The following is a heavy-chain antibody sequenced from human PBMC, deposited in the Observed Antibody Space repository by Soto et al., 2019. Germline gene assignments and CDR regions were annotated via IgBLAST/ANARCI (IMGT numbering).Heavy chain of an antibody. V-gene: IGHV3-33*01. J-gene: IGHJ4*02. CDR3: ARGLTRFLAGPGDY. CDR2: IWYDGSNK. Sequence: QVQLVESGGGVVQPGRSLRLSCAASGFTFSSYGMHWVRQAPGKGLEWVAVIWYDGSNKYYADSVKGRFTISRDNSKNTLYLQMNSLSAEDTAVYYCARGLTRFLAGPGDYWGQGTLVTISS. CDR1: GFTFSSYG. D-gene: IGHD3-10*01.